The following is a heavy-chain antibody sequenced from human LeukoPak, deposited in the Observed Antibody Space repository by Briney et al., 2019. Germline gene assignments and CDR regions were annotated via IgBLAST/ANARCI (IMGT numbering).Heavy chain of an antibody. J-gene: IGHJ4*02. CDR2: INHSGST. CDR3: ARGEDYPLDY. V-gene: IGHV4-34*01. D-gene: IGHD4-11*01. Sequence: SETLSLTCAVYGGSFSGYHWSWIRQPPGKGLEWIGEINHSGSTNYNPSLKSRVTISVDTSKNQFSLKLSSVTAADTAVYYCARGEDYPLDYWGQGTLVTVSS. CDR1: GGSFSGYH.